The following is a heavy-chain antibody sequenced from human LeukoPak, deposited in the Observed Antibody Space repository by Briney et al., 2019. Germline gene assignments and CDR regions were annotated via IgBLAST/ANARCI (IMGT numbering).Heavy chain of an antibody. CDR3: ARGQYSTSSFYNHYYMDV. CDR2: IGAYNGNT. CDR1: GYTFTSYG. J-gene: IGHJ6*03. V-gene: IGHV1-18*01. Sequence: ASVKVSCKASGYTFTSYGISWVRQAPGQGLEWMGWIGAYNGNTNYAQKLQGRVTMTTDTSTSTAYMELRSLRSDDTAVYYCARGQYSTSSFYNHYYMDVWGTGTTVTVSS. D-gene: IGHD6-6*01.